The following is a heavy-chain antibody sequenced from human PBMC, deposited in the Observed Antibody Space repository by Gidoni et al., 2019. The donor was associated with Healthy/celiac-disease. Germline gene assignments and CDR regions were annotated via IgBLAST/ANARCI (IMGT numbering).Heavy chain of an antibody. Sequence: EVQLVESGGGLVQPGGSLRLSCSASGFTFSSYAMHWVRQAPGKGLEYVSAISSNGGSTYYADSVKGRFTISRDNSKNTLYLQMSSLRAEDTAVYYCVNGRIVGATTGPFDYWGQGTLVTVSS. CDR3: VNGRIVGATTGPFDY. CDR2: ISSNGGST. D-gene: IGHD1-26*01. CDR1: GFTFSSYA. J-gene: IGHJ4*02. V-gene: IGHV3-64D*06.